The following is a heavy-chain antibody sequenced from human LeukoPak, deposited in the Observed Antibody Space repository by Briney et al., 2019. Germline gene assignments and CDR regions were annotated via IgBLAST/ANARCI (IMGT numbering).Heavy chain of an antibody. J-gene: IGHJ4*02. D-gene: IGHD2-2*01. CDR2: IYTSGST. CDR3: ARGYCSSTSCLYDY. CDR1: GYSISSGYY. Sequence: SETLSLTCAVSGYSISSGYYWSWIRQPAGKGLEWIGRIYTSGSTNYNPSLKSRVTISVDTSKNQFSLKLSSVTAADTAVYYCARGYCSSTSCLYDYWGQGTLVTVSS. V-gene: IGHV4-61*02.